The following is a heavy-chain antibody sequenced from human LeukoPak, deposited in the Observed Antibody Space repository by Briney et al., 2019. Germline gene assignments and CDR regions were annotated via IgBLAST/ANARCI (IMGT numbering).Heavy chain of an antibody. CDR1: GFTVSDNY. Sequence: PGGSLRLSCAVSGFTVSDNYMTWVRQAPGKGLEWVSIICTSGTTYYSDSVKGRFTISRDNSKNTLYLQMNSLRAEDTAVYNCARSGRTSFYSYMDVWGKGTTVTVSS. J-gene: IGHJ6*03. D-gene: IGHD1-7*01. V-gene: IGHV3-66*02. CDR2: ICTSGTT. CDR3: ARSGRTSFYSYMDV.